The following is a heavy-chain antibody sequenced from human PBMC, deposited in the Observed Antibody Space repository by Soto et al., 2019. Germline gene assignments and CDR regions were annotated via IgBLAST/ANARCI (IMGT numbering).Heavy chain of an antibody. CDR3: AREGTGGSYFDY. Sequence: ASVKVSCKASGGTFSSYAISCVRQAPGQGLEWMGGIIPIFGTANYAQKFQGRVTITADESTSTAYMELSSLRSEDTAVYYCAREGTGGSYFDYWGQGTLVTVSS. V-gene: IGHV1-69*13. CDR1: GGTFSSYA. J-gene: IGHJ4*02. CDR2: IIPIFGTA. D-gene: IGHD2-8*02.